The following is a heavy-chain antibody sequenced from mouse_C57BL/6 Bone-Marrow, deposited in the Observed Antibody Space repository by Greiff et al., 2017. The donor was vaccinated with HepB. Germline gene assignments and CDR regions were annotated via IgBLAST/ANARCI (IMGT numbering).Heavy chain of an antibody. D-gene: IGHD2-5*01. J-gene: IGHJ2*01. CDR3: ARHRGYYSNYIDY. CDR2: INPGSGGT. V-gene: IGHV1-54*01. CDR1: GYAFTNYL. Sequence: VQRVESGAELVRPGTSVKVSCKASGYAFTNYLIEWVKQRPGQGLEWIGVINPGSGGTNYNEKFKVKATLTADKSSSTAYMQLSSLTSEDSAVYFYARHRGYYSNYIDYWGQGTTLTVSS.